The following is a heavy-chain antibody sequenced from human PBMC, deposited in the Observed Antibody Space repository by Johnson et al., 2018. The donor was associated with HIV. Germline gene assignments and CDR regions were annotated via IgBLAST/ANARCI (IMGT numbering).Heavy chain of an antibody. CDR1: GFMFDEYG. V-gene: IGHV3-20*04. J-gene: IGHJ3*02. Sequence: VQLVESGGGVFRPGQSLRLSCEGFGFMFDEYGLSWVRQAPGKGLEWVSGINWNGGSTGYADSVKGRFTISRDNAKNSLYLQMNSLRAEDTALYYCARVEKFGYCSGGSCYNVGDACDIWGQWTMVTVSS. D-gene: IGHD2-15*01. CDR3: ARVEKFGYCSGGSCYNVGDACDI. CDR2: INWNGGST.